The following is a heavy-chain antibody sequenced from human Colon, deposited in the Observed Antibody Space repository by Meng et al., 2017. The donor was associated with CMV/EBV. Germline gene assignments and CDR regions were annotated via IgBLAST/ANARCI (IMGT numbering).Heavy chain of an antibody. V-gene: IGHV3-21*06. CDR1: GFTFSSYS. Sequence: GESLKISCSTSGFTFSSYSLNWVRQAPGKGLEWVSSITHTSDTYYADSLKGRFTLSRDNSQNSVYLQMDSLTAEDTAIYYWARGWPPDYWGQGHAGHRLL. CDR3: ARGWPPDY. D-gene: IGHD6-13*01. J-gene: IGHJ4*02. CDR2: ITHTSDT.